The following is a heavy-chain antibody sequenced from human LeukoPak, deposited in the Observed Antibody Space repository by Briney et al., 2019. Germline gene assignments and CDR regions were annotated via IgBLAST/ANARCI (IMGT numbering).Heavy chain of an antibody. CDR3: ARGSDTAGSYRPFDY. D-gene: IGHD3-10*01. CDR2: LNSGGGST. CDR1: GFTLSRST. Sequence: GGSLRLSCTASGFTLSRSTMSWLRQAPGKGLEWVSALNSGGGSTSAESVKGRFTISRDNSKNTLYLQMNSLRAEDTALYYCARGSDTAGSYRPFDYWGQGTLVTVSS. V-gene: IGHV3-23*01. J-gene: IGHJ4*02.